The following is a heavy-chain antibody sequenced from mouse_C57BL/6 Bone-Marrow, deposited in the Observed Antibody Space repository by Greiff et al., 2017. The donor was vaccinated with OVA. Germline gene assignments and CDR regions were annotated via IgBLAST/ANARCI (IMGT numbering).Heavy chain of an antibody. CDR1: GYTFTSYW. CDR2: IDPSDSYT. V-gene: IGHV1-59*01. D-gene: IGHD2-4*01. J-gene: IGHJ1*03. Sequence: QVQLQQSGAELVRPGTSVKLSCKASGYTFTSYWMHWVKQRPGQGLEWIGVIDPSDSYTNYNQKFKGKATLTVDTSSSTAYMQLSSLTSEDSAVYYCARAGYYDYGYFDVWGTGTTVTVSS. CDR3: ARAGYYDYGYFDV.